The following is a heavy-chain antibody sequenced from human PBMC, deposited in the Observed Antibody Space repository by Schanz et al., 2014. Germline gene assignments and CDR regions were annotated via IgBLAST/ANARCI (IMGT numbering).Heavy chain of an antibody. V-gene: IGHV3-30*04. Sequence: QVQLVESGGGVVQLWRSLRLSCAASGFTFSNFAIHWVRQAPGKGLEWVAVISYDGSHKDYADSVKGRFTISRDNSKNTLYLQMNSLRAEDTAVYYCARDRQQLVGRIGYYYGMDVWGQGTTVTVSS. D-gene: IGHD6-13*01. J-gene: IGHJ6*02. CDR3: ARDRQQLVGRIGYYYGMDV. CDR2: ISYDGSHK. CDR1: GFTFSNFA.